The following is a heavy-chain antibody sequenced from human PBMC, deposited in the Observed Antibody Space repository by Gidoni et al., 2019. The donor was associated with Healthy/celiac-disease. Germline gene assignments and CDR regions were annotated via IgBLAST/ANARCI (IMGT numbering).Heavy chain of an antibody. D-gene: IGHD1-26*01. V-gene: IGHV3-43*01. Sequence: EVQLVESGGVVVQPGGSLRLSCEASVFTFDDYTMHWVRQAPGKGLEWVSLISWDGGSTYYADSVKGRFTISRDNSKNSLYLQMNSLRTEDTALYYCAAVGATDAFDIWGQGTMVTVSS. CDR2: ISWDGGST. CDR3: AAVGATDAFDI. J-gene: IGHJ3*02. CDR1: VFTFDDYT.